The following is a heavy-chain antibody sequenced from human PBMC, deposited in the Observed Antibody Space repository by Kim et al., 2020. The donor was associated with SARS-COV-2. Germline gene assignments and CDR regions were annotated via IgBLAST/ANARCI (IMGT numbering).Heavy chain of an antibody. Sequence: YYNPSLKSRVTISVDTSKNQFSLKLSSVTAADTAVYYCARSGATIFSGYYWGQGTLVTVSS. D-gene: IGHD3-3*01. CDR3: ARSGATIFSGYY. V-gene: IGHV4-39*01. J-gene: IGHJ4*02.